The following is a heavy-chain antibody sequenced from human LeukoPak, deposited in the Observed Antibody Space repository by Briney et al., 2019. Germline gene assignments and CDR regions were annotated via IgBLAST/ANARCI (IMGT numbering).Heavy chain of an antibody. CDR2: FHHSGNT. Sequence: SETLSLTCTVSGASISRYYWSWIRQPPGKGLEWIGYFHHSGNTNYNPSLSSRITMSVDTSKNQFSLKLNSVTAADTAVYYCARGPVHGPWFDPWGQGTLVTVSS. CDR3: ARGPVHGPWFDP. J-gene: IGHJ5*02. V-gene: IGHV4-59*08. CDR1: GASISRYY. D-gene: IGHD1-1*01.